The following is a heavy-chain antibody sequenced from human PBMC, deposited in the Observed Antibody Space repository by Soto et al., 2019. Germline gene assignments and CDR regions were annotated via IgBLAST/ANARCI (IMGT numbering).Heavy chain of an antibody. Sequence: SETLSLTCAVSGGSISSGGYSWSWIRQPPGKGLEWIGYIYHSGSTYYNPSLKSRVTISVDRSKNQFSLKLSSVTAADTAVYYCARGSVVVVPAARSVWFDPWGQGTLVTVSS. V-gene: IGHV4-30-2*01. CDR1: GGSISSGGYS. J-gene: IGHJ5*02. CDR3: ARGSVVVVPAARSVWFDP. D-gene: IGHD2-2*01. CDR2: IYHSGST.